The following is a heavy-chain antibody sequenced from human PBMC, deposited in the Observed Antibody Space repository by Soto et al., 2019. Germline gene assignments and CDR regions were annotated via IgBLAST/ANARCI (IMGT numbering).Heavy chain of an antibody. CDR3: ARGGRGGNPPMS. J-gene: IGHJ4*02. V-gene: IGHV1-2*02. CDR1: GDTFTGYY. Sequence: QVQLVQSGAEVKKPGASVEVSCEASGDTFTGYYVHWVRQAPGQGLEWMGWISPHGGGAKYAQNFQGRVTLTTDTSHSTAYIEVTRLRSDDTAVYFCARGGRGGNPPMSWGQGTLVTASS. CDR2: ISPHGGGA. D-gene: IGHD1-1*01.